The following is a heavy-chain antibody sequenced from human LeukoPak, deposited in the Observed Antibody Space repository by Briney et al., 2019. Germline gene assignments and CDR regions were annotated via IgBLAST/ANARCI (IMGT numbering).Heavy chain of an antibody. V-gene: IGHV3-74*03. CDR2: INSDGSST. CDR1: GFSFSSYW. Sequence: GGSLRLSCAASGFSFSSYWMHWLRQTPGKGLVWVSRINSDGSSTMYADSVRGRFTISRDNAKNSLYLQMNSLRAEDTAVYYCAELGITMIGGVWGKGTTVTISS. CDR3: AELGITMIGGV. J-gene: IGHJ6*04. D-gene: IGHD3-10*02.